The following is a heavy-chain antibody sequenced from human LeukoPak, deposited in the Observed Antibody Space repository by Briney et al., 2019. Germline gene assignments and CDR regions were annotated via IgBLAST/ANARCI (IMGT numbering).Heavy chain of an antibody. CDR1: GGAITSGGYS. D-gene: IGHD5-12*01. CDR3: ARRRSGGYVSNVDFDY. CDR2: IYYSGST. J-gene: IGHJ4*02. Sequence: SETLSLTCTVSGGAITSGGYSWNWIRQPPGKGLEWIGYIYYSGSTNYNPSLKSRVTISVDTSKNQFSLKLSSVTAADTAVYYCARRRSGGYVSNVDFDYWGQGTLVTVSS. V-gene: IGHV4-61*08.